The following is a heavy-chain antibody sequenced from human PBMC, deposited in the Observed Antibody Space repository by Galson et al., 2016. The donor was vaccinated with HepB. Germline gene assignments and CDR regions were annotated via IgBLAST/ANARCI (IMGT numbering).Heavy chain of an antibody. J-gene: IGHJ6*02. V-gene: IGHV3-21*01. Sequence: SLRLSCAASGFSISIYSMNWVRQAPGKGLEWVSSISSSSTYIYYADPVKGRFTLSRDHAKNSLYLHMNSLRAEDSAVYYCATDLHFDFWRALTPGDNDYALDGWGQGTTVTVSS. CDR3: ATDLHFDFWRALTPGDNDYALDG. CDR1: GFSISIYS. D-gene: IGHD3-3*01. CDR2: ISSSSTYI.